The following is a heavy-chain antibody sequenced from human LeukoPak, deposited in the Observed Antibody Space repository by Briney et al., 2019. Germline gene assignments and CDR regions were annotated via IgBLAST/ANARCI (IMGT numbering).Heavy chain of an antibody. CDR3: ARGYSSSWLGYFDY. Sequence: GGSLRLSCAASGFTFSSYGIHWVRQAPGKGLEWVAVVSSDGSIKYYADSVKGRFTISRDTSKNTVYLQMSSLGTEDTAFYYCARGYSSSWLGYFDYWGQGTLVTVSS. CDR2: VSSDGSIK. V-gene: IGHV3-30*03. CDR1: GFTFSSYG. D-gene: IGHD6-13*01. J-gene: IGHJ4*02.